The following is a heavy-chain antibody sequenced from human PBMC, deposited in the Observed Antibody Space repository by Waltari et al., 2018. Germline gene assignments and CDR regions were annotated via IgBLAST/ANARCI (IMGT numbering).Heavy chain of an antibody. D-gene: IGHD6-13*01. CDR2: IIPILGIA. CDR1: GGTFSSYA. V-gene: IGHV1-69*10. CDR3: ARPAGTAPFDYYYYMDV. J-gene: IGHJ6*03. Sequence: QVQLVQSGAEVKKPGSSVKVSCKASGGTFSSYAISWVRQAPGQGLEWMGGIIPILGIANYGQKFQGRVTITADKSTSTAYMELSSLRSEDTAVYYCARPAGTAPFDYYYYMDVWGKGTTVTVSS.